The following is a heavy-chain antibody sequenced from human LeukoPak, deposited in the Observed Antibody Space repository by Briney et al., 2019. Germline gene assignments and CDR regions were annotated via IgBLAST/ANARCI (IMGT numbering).Heavy chain of an antibody. D-gene: IGHD6-6*01. CDR3: AREGASIADTNWFDP. CDR2: INPNSGVT. J-gene: IGHJ5*02. V-gene: IGHV1-2*02. CDR1: GYTFTGYY. Sequence: ASVKVSCKASGYTFTGYYMHWVRQAPGQGLEWMGWINPNSGVTKFAQKFQGRVTMTRDTSISTAYMELSRLRSDDTAVYYCAREGASIADTNWFDPWGQGTLVTVSS.